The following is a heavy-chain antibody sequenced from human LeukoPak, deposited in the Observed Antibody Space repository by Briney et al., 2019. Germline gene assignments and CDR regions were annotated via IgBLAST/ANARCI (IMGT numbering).Heavy chain of an antibody. CDR1: GFNFSNAW. CDR3: TTDPAVAGIVLEIDY. V-gene: IGHV3-15*01. J-gene: IGHJ4*02. D-gene: IGHD6-19*01. Sequence: GGSLRLSCAASGFNFSNAWMSWVRQAPGKGLEWVGRIKSKTDGGTTDYAAPVKGRFTISRDDSKNTLYLQMNSLKTEDTAVYYCTTDPAVAGIVLEIDYWGQGTLVTVSS. CDR2: IKSKTDGGTT.